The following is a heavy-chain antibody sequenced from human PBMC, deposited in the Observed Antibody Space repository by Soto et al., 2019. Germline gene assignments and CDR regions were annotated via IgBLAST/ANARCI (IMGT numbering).Heavy chain of an antibody. CDR2: ISTYNGDT. CDR3: ARDYCISSSCYGPDY. J-gene: IGHJ4*02. CDR1: GYTFTTFG. Sequence: ASVKVSCKASGYTFTTFGISWVRQAPGQGLEWMGWISTYNGDTKYAQKFQGRVTMTTDTTTTTAYMELRSLRSDDTAVYYCARDYCISSSCYGPDYWGQGTLGTVSS. V-gene: IGHV1-18*01. D-gene: IGHD2-2*01.